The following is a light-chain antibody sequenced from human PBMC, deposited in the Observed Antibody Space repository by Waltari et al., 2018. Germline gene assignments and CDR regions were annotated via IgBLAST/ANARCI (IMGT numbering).Light chain of an antibody. CDR1: TNDLGSYNY. J-gene: IGLJ3*02. Sequence: SALTQPRPVSGSPGQSVTIPCPGTTNDLGSYNYVSWYQQHPGKAPKLIILDVTKRPSGVPDRLSGSKSGNTASLTISGLRAEDEAEYYCCSYAGSYTWVFGGGTKLTVV. CDR3: CSYAGSYTWV. V-gene: IGLV2-11*01. CDR2: DVT.